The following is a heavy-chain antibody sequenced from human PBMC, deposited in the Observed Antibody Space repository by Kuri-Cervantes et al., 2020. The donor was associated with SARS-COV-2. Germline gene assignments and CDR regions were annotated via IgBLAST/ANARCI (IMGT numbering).Heavy chain of an antibody. D-gene: IGHD3-10*01. CDR2: VSYDRDKK. V-gene: IGHV3-30-3*01. J-gene: IGHJ4*02. Sequence: GESLKISCGASGFTFSTYSMHWVRQAPGKGLEWVALVSYDRDKKNYADSVKGRFTISRDNSKNTLYLQMNSLRAEDTAVYYCAVPKGNDYYGSGSYDYWGQGTLVTVSS. CDR1: GFTFSTYS. CDR3: AVPKGNDYYGSGSYDY.